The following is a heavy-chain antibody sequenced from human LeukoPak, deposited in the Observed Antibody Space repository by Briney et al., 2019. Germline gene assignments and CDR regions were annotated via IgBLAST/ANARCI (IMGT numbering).Heavy chain of an antibody. Sequence: SETLSLTCTVSGGSISSDDYYWSWIRQPPGKGLEWIGYIYYSGSTYYNPSLKSRVTISVDTSKNQFSLKLSSVTAADTAVYYCARDIRGIAAVGTGDYWGQGTLVTVSS. V-gene: IGHV4-30-4*08. CDR2: IYYSGST. J-gene: IGHJ4*02. CDR3: ARDIRGIAAVGTGDY. D-gene: IGHD6-13*01. CDR1: GGSISSDDYY.